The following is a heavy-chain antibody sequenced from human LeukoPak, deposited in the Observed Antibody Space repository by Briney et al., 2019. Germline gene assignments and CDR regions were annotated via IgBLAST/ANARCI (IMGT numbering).Heavy chain of an antibody. CDR1: GYTFTSYY. CDR2: INPSGGST. D-gene: IGHD4-17*01. CDR3: ARVSYGDYYDY. V-gene: IGHV1-46*01. J-gene: IGHJ4*02. Sequence: ASVNVSCMASGYTFTSYYMHGVGQAPGQGGEGMGLINPSGGSTSYAQKFQGRVTMTRDTSTSTVYMELSSLRSEDTAVYYCARVSYGDYYDYWGQGTLVTVSS.